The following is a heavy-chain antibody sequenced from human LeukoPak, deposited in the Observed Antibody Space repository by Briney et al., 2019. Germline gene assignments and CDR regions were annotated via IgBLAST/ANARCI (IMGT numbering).Heavy chain of an antibody. CDR2: ISGSGGST. V-gene: IGHV3-23*01. CDR3: AKDAELRGYYFDY. J-gene: IGHJ4*02. Sequence: GGSLRLSCAASGFTFSSYGMHWVRQAPGKGLEWVSAISGSGGSTYYADSVKGRFTISRDNSKNTLYLQMNSLRAEDTAVYYCAKDAELRGYYFDYWGQGTLVTVSS. D-gene: IGHD1-26*01. CDR1: GFTFSSYG.